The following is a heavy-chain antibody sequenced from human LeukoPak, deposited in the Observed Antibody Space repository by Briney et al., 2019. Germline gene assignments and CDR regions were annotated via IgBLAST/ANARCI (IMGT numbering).Heavy chain of an antibody. Sequence: AETLSLTCAVDGGSFSVYYWGSIRQPPGKGLEWIRQINHSASTNYNPSLTSRVTISVDTSKNQFSLKLSSVTAADTAVYYCASARGGKNYWGQGTLVTVSS. CDR1: GGSFSVYY. D-gene: IGHD1-26*01. V-gene: IGHV4-34*01. CDR2: INHSAST. CDR3: ASARGGKNY. J-gene: IGHJ4*02.